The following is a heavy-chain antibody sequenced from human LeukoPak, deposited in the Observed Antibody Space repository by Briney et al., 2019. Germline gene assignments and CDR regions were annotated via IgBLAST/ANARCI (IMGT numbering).Heavy chain of an antibody. CDR3: ARRDSYYYGSGRFTYYFDY. D-gene: IGHD3-10*01. V-gene: IGHV1-8*01. CDR1: GYTFTSYD. Sequence: GASVKVSCKASGYTFTSYDINWVRQATGQGLEWMGWMNPNSGNTGYAQKFQGRVTMTRNTSISTAYMELSSLRSEDTAVYYCARRDSYYYGSGRFTYYFDYWGQGTLVTVSS. J-gene: IGHJ4*02. CDR2: MNPNSGNT.